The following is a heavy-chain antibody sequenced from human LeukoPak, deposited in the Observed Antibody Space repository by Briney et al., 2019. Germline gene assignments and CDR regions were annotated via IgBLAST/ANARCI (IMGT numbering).Heavy chain of an antibody. Sequence: PGGSLRLSCAASGFTFSNYTMNWVRQAPGKGLEWVSSISNSSSYIYYADSVKGRSTISRDNSKNTLYLQMNSLRAEDTAVYYCARRAGAYSHPYDYWGQGTLVTVSS. CDR2: ISNSSSYI. CDR1: GFTFSNYT. D-gene: IGHD4/OR15-4a*01. J-gene: IGHJ4*02. V-gene: IGHV3-21*04. CDR3: ARRAGAYSHPYDY.